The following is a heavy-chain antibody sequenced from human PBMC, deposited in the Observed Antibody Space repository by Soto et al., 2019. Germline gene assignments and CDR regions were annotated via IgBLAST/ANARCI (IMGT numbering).Heavy chain of an antibody. J-gene: IGHJ6*02. CDR1: GYTFTGYY. V-gene: IGHV1-2*02. CDR3: ARDGSTVAPPVSMHV. D-gene: IGHD6-19*01. Sequence: ASVKVSCKAAGYTFTGYYMDWVRQAPGQGLEWMGWINPNSGGTNYAQKFQGRVTMTRDTSMSTAYMERSRVRSDDTAVYYCARDGSTVAPPVSMHVWGRRPTGAV. CDR2: INPNSGGT.